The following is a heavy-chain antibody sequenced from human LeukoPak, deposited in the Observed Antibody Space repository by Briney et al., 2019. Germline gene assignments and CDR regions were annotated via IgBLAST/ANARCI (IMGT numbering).Heavy chain of an antibody. J-gene: IGHJ4*02. V-gene: IGHV4-34*01. CDR2: INHSGST. CDR1: GGSFSGYY. D-gene: IGHD3-22*01. CDR3: ARAGYYYDSSGYYHYFDY. Sequence: SETLSLTCAVYGGSFSGYYWSWIRQPPGKGLEWIGEINHSGSTNYNPSLKSRVTISVDTSKNQFSLKLSSVTAADTAVYYCARAGYYYDSSGYYHYFDYWGQGTLVTVSS.